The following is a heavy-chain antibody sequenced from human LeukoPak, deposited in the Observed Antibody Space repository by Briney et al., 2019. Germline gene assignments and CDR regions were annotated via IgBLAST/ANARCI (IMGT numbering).Heavy chain of an antibody. D-gene: IGHD6-19*01. CDR2: IYDSETT. CDR3: ARQAYSSGWYTAAY. V-gene: IGHV4-59*08. J-gene: IGHJ4*02. Sequence: SETLSLTCTVSGGSINNYHWSWVRQPPGKGVEWIASIYDSETTKYNPSLRSRATISSDTSKNQFSLKLSSVTAADTAVYYCARQAYSSGWYTAAYWGQGTLVTVSS. CDR1: GGSINNYH.